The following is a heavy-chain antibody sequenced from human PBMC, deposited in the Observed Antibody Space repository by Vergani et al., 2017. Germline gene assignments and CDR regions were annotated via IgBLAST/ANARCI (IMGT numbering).Heavy chain of an antibody. CDR1: GFSFTTYA. V-gene: IGHV3-23*01. Sequence: EVQLLESGGDLVQPGGSLRLSCAASGFSFTTYAMSWVRQAPGKGLEWVSTINTNGDYTRYGDSVKGRFTISRDNSINTAYLQWSSLKTSGSAMYYCVRRAGLRITPDTDAWGQGTLVTVSS. D-gene: IGHD3-9*01. CDR3: VRRAGLRITPDTDA. CDR2: INTNGDYT. J-gene: IGHJ5*02.